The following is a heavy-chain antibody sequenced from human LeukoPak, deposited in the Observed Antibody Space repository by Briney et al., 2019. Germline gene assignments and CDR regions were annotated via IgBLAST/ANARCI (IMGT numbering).Heavy chain of an antibody. J-gene: IGHJ4*02. D-gene: IGHD5-18*01. V-gene: IGHV4-61*01. CDR3: ASLNTYGYNYFDY. CDR2: IYYSGST. Sequence: SETLSLTCTVSGGSVRSGSYYWSWIRQPPGKGLEWIGYIYYSGSTNYNPSLKSRVTISVDTSKNQFSLKLTSVTAADTAVYYCASLNTYGYNYFDYWGQGTLVTVSS. CDR1: GGSVRSGSYY.